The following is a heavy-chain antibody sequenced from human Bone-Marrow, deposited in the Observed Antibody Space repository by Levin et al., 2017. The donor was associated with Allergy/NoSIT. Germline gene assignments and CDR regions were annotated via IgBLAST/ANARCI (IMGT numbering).Heavy chain of an antibody. CDR2: ISSSGSTI. V-gene: IGHV3-48*03. J-gene: IGHJ5*02. Sequence: GGSLRLSCAASGFTFSSYEMNWVRQAPGKGLEWVSYISSSGSTIYYADSVKGRFTISRDNAKNSLYLQMNSLRAEDTAVYYCARTLVRGFDPWGQGTLVTVSS. CDR1: GFTFSSYE. CDR3: ARTLVRGFDP. D-gene: IGHD3-10*01.